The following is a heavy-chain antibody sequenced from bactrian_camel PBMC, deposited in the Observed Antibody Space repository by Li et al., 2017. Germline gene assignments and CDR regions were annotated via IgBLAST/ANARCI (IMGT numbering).Heavy chain of an antibody. V-gene: IGHV3S1*01. CDR1: GYVYNSWSGSC. CDR2: IFSAGGST. Sequence: HVQLVESGGGSVQPGGQLKLSCVSSGYVYNSWSGSCMAWFRQLPGKEREAVASIFSAGGSTYYADSVQGRFTTSHDAAKNSIDLQMNSLKPDDTAVYYCAATGQMLSVAGCRTQGTQVTVS. J-gene: IGHJ4*01. D-gene: IGHD1*01.